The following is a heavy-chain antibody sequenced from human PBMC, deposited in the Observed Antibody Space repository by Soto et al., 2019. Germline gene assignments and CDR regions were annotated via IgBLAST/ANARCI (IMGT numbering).Heavy chain of an antibody. CDR2: ISSSSSTI. V-gene: IGHV3-48*01. D-gene: IGHD3-10*01. CDR1: GFTFSSYS. Sequence: GGSLRLSCAASGFTFSSYSMNWVRQAPGKGLEWVSYISSSSSTIYYADSVKGRFTISRDNAKNSLYLQMNSLRAEDTAVYYCARAGYYGSGSYYTPRDWGQGTLVTVSS. J-gene: IGHJ4*02. CDR3: ARAGYYGSGSYYTPRD.